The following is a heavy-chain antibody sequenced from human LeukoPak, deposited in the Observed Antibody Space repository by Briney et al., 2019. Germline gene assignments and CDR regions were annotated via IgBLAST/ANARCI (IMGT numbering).Heavy chain of an antibody. CDR2: IRSNSDGGTP. J-gene: IGHJ3*01. CDR3: TTCDWWFGACDD. CDR1: GFTFSGAW. D-gene: IGHD3-10*01. V-gene: IGHV3-15*01. Sequence: GGSLRLSCATSGFTFSGAWMSWVRQAPGRGLEMVGRIRSNSDGGTPDYAASVKGRFTVSRDDSKNTLYLQMNSLKTEDTAVYYCTTCDWWFGACDDWGQGTMVTVSS.